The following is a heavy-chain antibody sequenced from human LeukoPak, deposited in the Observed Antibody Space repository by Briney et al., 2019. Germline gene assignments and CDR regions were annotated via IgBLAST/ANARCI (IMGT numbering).Heavy chain of an antibody. CDR2: ISYDGSNK. D-gene: IGHD5-12*01. V-gene: IGHV3-30*03. Sequence: GGSLRLSCAASGFTFSSYGMHWVRQAPGKGLEWVAVISYDGSNKYYADSVKGRFTISRDNSKNTLYLQMNSLRAEDTAVYYCAGGGPRRGYSGYDSEVGFDYWGQGTLVTVSS. CDR3: AGGGPRRGYSGYDSEVGFDY. CDR1: GFTFSSYG. J-gene: IGHJ4*02.